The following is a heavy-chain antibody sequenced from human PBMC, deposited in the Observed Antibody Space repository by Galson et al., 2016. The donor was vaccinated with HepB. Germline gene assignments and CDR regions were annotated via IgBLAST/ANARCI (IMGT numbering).Heavy chain of an antibody. V-gene: IGHV3-74*01. CDR3: ARAPSMNRNAWFDP. J-gene: IGHJ5*02. CDR1: GFTFNNYW. CDR2: INRDGSDT. D-gene: IGHD1-1*01. Sequence: SLRLSCAASGFTFNNYWMHWVRQAAGKGLVWVSRINRDGSDTSYADSVKGRFTISRDNAKNTLYLQMNSLRVEDTAVYYCARAPSMNRNAWFDPWGQGTLVTVSS.